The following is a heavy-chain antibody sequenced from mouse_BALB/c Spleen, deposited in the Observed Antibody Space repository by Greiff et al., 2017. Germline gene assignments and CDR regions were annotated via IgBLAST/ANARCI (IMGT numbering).Heavy chain of an antibody. V-gene: IGHV1S29*02. D-gene: IGHD2-4*01. Sequence: VQLQQSGPELVKPGASVKISCKASGYTFTDYNMHWVKQSHGKSLEWIGYIYPYNGGTGYNQKFKSKATLTVDNSSSTAYMELRSLTSEDSAVYYCARPYYDYDPYFDYWGQGTTLTVSS. CDR2: IYPYNGGT. J-gene: IGHJ2*01. CDR3: ARPYYDYDPYFDY. CDR1: GYTFTDYN.